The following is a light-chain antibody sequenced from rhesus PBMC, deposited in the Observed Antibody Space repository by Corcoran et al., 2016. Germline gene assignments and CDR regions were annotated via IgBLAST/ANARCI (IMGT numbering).Light chain of an antibody. CDR1: QSISSW. J-gene: IGKJ1*01. CDR3: LQYSSSPGT. V-gene: IGKV1-22*01. CDR2: KAS. Sequence: DIQMTQSPSSLSASVGDTVTITCRASQSISSWLDWYQQKPGKAPKLLIYKASSLQCGVPSMFSGSGSGTEFTLTISSLQPEDFATYYCLQYSSSPGTFGQGTKVEIK.